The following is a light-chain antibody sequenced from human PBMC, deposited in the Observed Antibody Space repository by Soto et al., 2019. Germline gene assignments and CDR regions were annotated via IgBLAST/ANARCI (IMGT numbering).Light chain of an antibody. V-gene: IGLV2-8*01. CDR2: EVT. CDR1: SSDVGGYKY. J-gene: IGLJ1*01. CDR3: SSYAGANTFDV. Sequence: QSALTQPPSASGSPGQSVTISCTGTSSDVGGYKYVSWYQQHPGKAPKLMIYEVTKRPSGVPDRFSGSKSGNTASLTVSGLQSEDEADYYCSSYAGANTFDVFGTGTKLTVL.